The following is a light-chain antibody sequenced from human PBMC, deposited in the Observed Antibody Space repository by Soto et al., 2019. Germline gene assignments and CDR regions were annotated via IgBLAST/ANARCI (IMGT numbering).Light chain of an antibody. CDR2: TAS. J-gene: IGKJ1*01. CDR1: QSISGY. CDR3: QQSYNTPQT. V-gene: IGKV1-39*01. Sequence: DIHMTHSASSLSASVLYRVTITCRASQSISGYLNWYHQKPGKAPKLLIYTASNLQSGVPPRFTGSGSGTDFTLTITSLQPEDSATYYCQQSYNTPQTFGQGTKVDIK.